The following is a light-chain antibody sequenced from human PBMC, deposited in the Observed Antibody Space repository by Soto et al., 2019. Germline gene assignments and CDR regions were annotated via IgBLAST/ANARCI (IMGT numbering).Light chain of an antibody. CDR2: DVS. V-gene: IGLV2-14*01. J-gene: IGLJ1*01. CDR1: SSDVGGYNY. CDR3: SSYTSTNICV. Sequence: QSVLTQPASVSGSPGQSITISCTGTSSDVGGYNYVSWYQQHPGKAPKLMIYDVSNRPSGVSNRFSGSKSGNTASLTISGLRAEDEADYYCSSYTSTNICVFGSGTKVTVL.